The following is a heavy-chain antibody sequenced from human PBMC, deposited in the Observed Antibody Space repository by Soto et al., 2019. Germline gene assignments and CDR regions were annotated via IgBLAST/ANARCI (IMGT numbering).Heavy chain of an antibody. V-gene: IGHV4-34*01. Sequence: SETLSLTCAVYGGSFSGYYWSWIRQPPGKGLEWIGEINHSGSTNYNPSLKSRVTISVDTSKNQFSLKLSSVTAADTAVYYCARGRGSWYSYYGMDVWGQGTTVTVSS. J-gene: IGHJ6*02. CDR3: ARGRGSWYSYYGMDV. D-gene: IGHD6-13*01. CDR1: GGSFSGYY. CDR2: INHSGST.